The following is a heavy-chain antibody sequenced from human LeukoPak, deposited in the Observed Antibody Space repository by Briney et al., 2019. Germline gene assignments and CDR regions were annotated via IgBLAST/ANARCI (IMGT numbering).Heavy chain of an antibody. V-gene: IGHV3-11*04. CDR3: ARGRYSTSWFRPQYYFDY. CDR1: GFTFSDYY. D-gene: IGHD6-13*01. Sequence: GGSLRLSCAASGFTFSDYYMSWIRQAPGKGLEWVSYISSSGSTIYYADSVKGRFTISRDNAKNSLYLQMNSLRAEDTAVYYCARGRYSTSWFRPQYYFDYWGQGTLVTVSS. CDR2: ISSSGSTI. J-gene: IGHJ4*02.